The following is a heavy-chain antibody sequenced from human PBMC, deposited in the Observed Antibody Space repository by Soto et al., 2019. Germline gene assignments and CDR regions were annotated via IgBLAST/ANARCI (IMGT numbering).Heavy chain of an antibody. D-gene: IGHD2-21*01. CDR2: ISGSGGLT. CDR3: AKIGVIAMWFFDC. CDR1: GFTFPTNG. Sequence: GGSLRLSCAASGFTFPTNGMSWVRQTPGKGLEWVSSISGSGGLTYYADSVRGRFTVSRDNSKNTLYLQLNSLRAEDTAVYYCAKIGVIAMWFFDCWGQGTLVTVSS. J-gene: IGHJ4*02. V-gene: IGHV3-23*01.